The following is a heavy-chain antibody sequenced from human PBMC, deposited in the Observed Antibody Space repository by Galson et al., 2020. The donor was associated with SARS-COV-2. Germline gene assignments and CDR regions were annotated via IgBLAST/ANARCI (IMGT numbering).Heavy chain of an antibody. CDR3: ARPLQPVYSSGWYGGRRGYYYYMDV. Sequence: SETLSLTCTVSGGSISSSSYYWGWIRQPPGKGLECIGSIYYSGSTYYNPSLKSRVTISVDTSKNQFSLKLSSVTAADTAVYYCARPLQPVYSSGWYGGRRGYYYYMDVWGKGTTVTVSS. D-gene: IGHD6-13*01. CDR2: IYYSGST. V-gene: IGHV4-39*01. CDR1: GGSISSSSYY. J-gene: IGHJ6*03.